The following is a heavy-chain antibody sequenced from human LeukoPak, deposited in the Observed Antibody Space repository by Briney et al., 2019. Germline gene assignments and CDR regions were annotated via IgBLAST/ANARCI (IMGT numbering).Heavy chain of an antibody. V-gene: IGHV3-30*18. J-gene: IGHJ3*02. Sequence: PGGSLRLSCAASGFTFSNYGMHWVRQAPGKGLEWVAVISYDGSNKYYADSVKGRFTISRDNSKNTLYLQMNSLRAEDTAVYYCAKDRSAAMGKGDAFDIWGQGTMVTVSS. CDR3: AKDRSAAMGKGDAFDI. D-gene: IGHD5-18*01. CDR2: ISYDGSNK. CDR1: GFTFSNYG.